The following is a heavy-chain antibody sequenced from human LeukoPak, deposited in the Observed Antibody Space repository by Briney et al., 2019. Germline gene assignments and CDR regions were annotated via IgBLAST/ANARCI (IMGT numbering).Heavy chain of an antibody. CDR2: IYSGGST. CDR1: GFTVSSNY. J-gene: IGHJ4*02. D-gene: IGHD5-12*01. V-gene: IGHV3-66*01. Sequence: GGSLRLSCAASGFTVSSNYMSCVRQAPGKGLEWVSVIYSGGSTYYADSVKGRFTISRDNSKNTLYLQMNSLRAEDTAVYYCAREGYSGYVTNWGQGTLVTVSS. CDR3: AREGYSGYVTN.